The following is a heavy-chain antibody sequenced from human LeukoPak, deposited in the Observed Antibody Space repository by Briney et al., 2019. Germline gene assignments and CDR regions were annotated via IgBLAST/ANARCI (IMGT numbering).Heavy chain of an antibody. Sequence: PGGSLRLSCAASGFTFSSYSMNWVRQAPGKGLEWVSSISSSSSYIYYADSVKGRFTISRDNAKNSLYLQMNSLRAEDTAVYYCARGGIAAAGTEVDYWGQGTLVTVSS. J-gene: IGHJ4*02. CDR2: ISSSSSYI. D-gene: IGHD6-13*01. CDR3: ARGGIAAAGTEVDY. V-gene: IGHV3-21*01. CDR1: GFTFSSYS.